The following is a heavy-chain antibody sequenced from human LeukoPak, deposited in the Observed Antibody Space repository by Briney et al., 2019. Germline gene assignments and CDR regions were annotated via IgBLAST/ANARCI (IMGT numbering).Heavy chain of an antibody. Sequence: GASVKICCKASGGTFSSYAIRWMRQAPGQGLEWMGGISPIFGTANYAQKFQGRVTITADESTSTAYMELSSLRSEDTAVYYCARDFTGYSSSWPAPFDYWGQGTLVTVSS. V-gene: IGHV1-69*13. CDR1: GGTFSSYA. CDR2: ISPIFGTA. J-gene: IGHJ4*02. CDR3: ARDFTGYSSSWPAPFDY. D-gene: IGHD6-13*01.